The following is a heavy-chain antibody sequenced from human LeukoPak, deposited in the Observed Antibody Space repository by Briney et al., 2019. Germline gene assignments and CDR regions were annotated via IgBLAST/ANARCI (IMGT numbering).Heavy chain of an antibody. J-gene: IGHJ4*02. V-gene: IGHV4-59*08. CDR3: ARRRRVGIAHYFDY. CDR2: IYYSGST. CDR1: GGSISSYY. D-gene: IGHD6-13*01. Sequence: SETLSLTCTVSGGSISSYYWSWIRQPPGKGLEWIGYIYYSGSTNYNPSLKSRVTISVDTSKNQFSLKLSSVTAADTAVYYCARRRRVGIAHYFDYWGQGTLVTVSS.